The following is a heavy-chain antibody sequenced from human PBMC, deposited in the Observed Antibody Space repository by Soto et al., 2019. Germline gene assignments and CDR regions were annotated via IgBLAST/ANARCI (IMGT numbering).Heavy chain of an antibody. D-gene: IGHD3-10*01. J-gene: IGHJ4*02. CDR1: GFTFSSYA. CDR2: ISGSGGST. V-gene: IGHV3-23*01. CDR3: AKGPRYYYGSGSSIFDY. Sequence: GGSLRLSCAASGFTFSSYAMSWVRQAPGKGLEWVSAISGSGGSTYYADSVKGRFTISRDNSKNTLYLQMNSLRAEDTAVYYCAKGPRYYYGSGSSIFDYWGQGTLVTVSS.